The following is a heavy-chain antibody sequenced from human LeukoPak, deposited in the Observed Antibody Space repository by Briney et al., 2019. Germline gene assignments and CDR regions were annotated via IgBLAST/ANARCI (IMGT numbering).Heavy chain of an antibody. CDR2: IYSSGST. CDR1: GGSISSYF. Sequence: PSETLSLTCIVSGGSISSYFWSWIRQPAGKGLEWIGRIYSSGSTNYNPSLKSRVTISVDTSKNQFSLKLSSVTAADTAVYYCARKSQSSSWYTTFDYWGQGTLVTVSS. V-gene: IGHV4-4*07. D-gene: IGHD6-13*01. J-gene: IGHJ4*02. CDR3: ARKSQSSSWYTTFDY.